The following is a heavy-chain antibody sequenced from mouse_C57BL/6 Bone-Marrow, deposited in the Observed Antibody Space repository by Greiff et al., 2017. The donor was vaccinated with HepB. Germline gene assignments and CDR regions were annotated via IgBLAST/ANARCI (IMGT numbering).Heavy chain of an antibody. J-gene: IGHJ1*03. V-gene: IGHV1-22*01. CDR2: INPNNGGT. CDR1: GYTFTDYN. Sequence: EVQLQQSGPELVKPGASVKMSCKASGYTFTDYNMHWVKQSHGKSLEWIGYINPNNGGTSYNQKFKGKATLTVNKSSSTAYMELRSLTSEDSAVYYCARGVTTVLAPYWDFDVWGTGTTVTVSS. D-gene: IGHD1-1*01. CDR3: ARGVTTVLAPYWDFDV.